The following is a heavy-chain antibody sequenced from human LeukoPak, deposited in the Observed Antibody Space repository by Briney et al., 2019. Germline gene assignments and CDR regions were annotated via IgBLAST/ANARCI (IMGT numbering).Heavy chain of an antibody. D-gene: IGHD1-26*01. J-gene: IGHJ6*03. CDR2: ISYHGVDK. CDR3: ARAVPTIHHMDV. V-gene: IGHV3-30*04. CDR1: EFTFSSYA. Sequence: GGSLRLSCAASEFTFSSYAMHWVRQAPGKGLEWLAVISYHGVDKFYRASVKGRFTISRDNVENTLFLQLDNLSAEDSDVYFCARAVPTIHHMDVWGKGTMVTVSS.